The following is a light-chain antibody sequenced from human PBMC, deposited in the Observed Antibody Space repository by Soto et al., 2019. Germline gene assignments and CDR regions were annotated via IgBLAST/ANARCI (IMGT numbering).Light chain of an antibody. V-gene: IGKV1-9*01. CDR2: AAS. CDR1: QGISSY. J-gene: IGKJ4*01. CDR3: QQLNSYPLT. Sequence: IQLTQSASSLSASLGDRVTITCRASQGISSYLAWYQQKPGKAPKLLIYAASTLQSGVPSRFSGSGYGTDFNLTISSLQPEELATYDGQQLNSYPLTFGGGTKVDIK.